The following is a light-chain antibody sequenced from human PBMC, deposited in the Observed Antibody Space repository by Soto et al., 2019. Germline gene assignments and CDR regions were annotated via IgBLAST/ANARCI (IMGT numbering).Light chain of an antibody. J-gene: IGLJ2*01. V-gene: IGLV2-14*01. Sequence: QSLLTQPASVSGSPGQSITISCTGTSSDVGNYNYVSWYQQHPGKAPKLMIYEVSNRPSGVSNRFSGSKSGNTASLTISGLQAEDEADYYCSSYTSSTTLVVFGGGTKVTVL. CDR1: SSDVGNYNY. CDR2: EVS. CDR3: SSYTSSTTLVV.